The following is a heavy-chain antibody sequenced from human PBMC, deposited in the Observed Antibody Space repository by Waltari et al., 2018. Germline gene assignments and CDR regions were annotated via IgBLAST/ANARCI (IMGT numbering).Heavy chain of an antibody. CDR3: ARHGPYSSSWTLGAFDI. J-gene: IGHJ3*02. D-gene: IGHD6-13*01. Sequence: QLQLQESGPGLVKASETLSLNCTVSGGSISSRTYSWGRIRQPPGKGLEWIGSIYYSGSTYYNPSLKSRVTISVDTSKNQFSLKLSSVTAADTAVYYCARHGPYSSSWTLGAFDIWGQGTMVTVSS. CDR2: IYYSGST. CDR1: GGSISSRTYS. V-gene: IGHV4-39*01.